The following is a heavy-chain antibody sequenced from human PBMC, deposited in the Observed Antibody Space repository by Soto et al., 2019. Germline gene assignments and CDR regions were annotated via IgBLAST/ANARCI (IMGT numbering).Heavy chain of an antibody. Sequence: PSEALSLPCTGSGGSLSRNSNYGGWIRPPPGKGLEWIASIYYSGSSYYNPSLKSRVTMSADTSKNQFSLKLTSVTAADTAVYYCARRTVAGTFYYYMDVWGKGTTVTAP. CDR2: IYYSGSS. V-gene: IGHV4-39*01. CDR3: ARRTVAGTFYYYMDV. D-gene: IGHD6-19*01. CDR1: GGSLSRNSNY. J-gene: IGHJ6*03.